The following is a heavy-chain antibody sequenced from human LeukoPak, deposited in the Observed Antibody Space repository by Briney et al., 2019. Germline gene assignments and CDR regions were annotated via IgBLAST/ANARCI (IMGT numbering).Heavy chain of an antibody. CDR1: GFTFSSYW. Sequence: QPGGSLRLSCAASGFTFSSYWMHWVRQAPGKGLVWVSRINSDGSSTSYADSVKGRFTISRDNAKNTLYLQMNSLRAEDTAVYYCARGRYYYYGMDVWGQGTTVAVSS. CDR3: ARGRYYYYGMDV. J-gene: IGHJ6*02. CDR2: INSDGSST. V-gene: IGHV3-74*01.